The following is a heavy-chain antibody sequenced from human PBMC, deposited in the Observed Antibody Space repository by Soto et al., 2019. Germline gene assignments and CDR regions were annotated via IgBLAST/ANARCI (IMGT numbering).Heavy chain of an antibody. D-gene: IGHD2-2*01. V-gene: IGHV1-69*01. CDR2: IIPIFGKA. CDR3: ASQIAVVPAADEREYYYCMDF. Sequence: AAVIVSCTASGGTFSSYAISWVRQAPGQGLEWMGGIIPIFGKANYAQKFQGRVTITAGESTSTAYMELSSRRSEDRTVYYCASQIAVVPAADEREYYYCMDFWGQGTTVAVSS. CDR1: GGTFSSYA. J-gene: IGHJ6*02.